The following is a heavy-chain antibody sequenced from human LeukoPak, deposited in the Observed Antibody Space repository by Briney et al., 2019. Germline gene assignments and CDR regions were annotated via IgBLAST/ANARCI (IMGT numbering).Heavy chain of an antibody. Sequence: GGSLRLSCAASGFTFSSYVMHWVRQAPGKGLEWVAVISYDGSNKYYADSVKGRFAISRDDSKNTLYLQMNSLRDEDTAVYYCAKDLIGDSSGSYKQGNWFDPWGQGTLVTVSS. D-gene: IGHD3-22*01. CDR2: ISYDGSNK. CDR3: AKDLIGDSSGSYKQGNWFDP. J-gene: IGHJ5*02. V-gene: IGHV3-30*18. CDR1: GFTFSSYV.